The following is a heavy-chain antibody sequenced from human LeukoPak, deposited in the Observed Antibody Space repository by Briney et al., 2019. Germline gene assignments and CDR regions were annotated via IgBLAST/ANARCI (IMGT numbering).Heavy chain of an antibody. CDR2: IKQDGFEK. CDR1: GFNFSSNW. J-gene: IGHJ6*03. CDR3: ACSSTSQYYYYFYYMDV. D-gene: IGHD2-2*01. Sequence: GGSLRLSCAASGFNFSSNWMTWVRQAPGKGLEWVVNIKQDGFEKYYVDSVKGRFTISRDNGKNSLYLQMNSLRAEDTAVYYCACSSTSQYYYYFYYMDVWGKGTTVTVSS. V-gene: IGHV3-7*01.